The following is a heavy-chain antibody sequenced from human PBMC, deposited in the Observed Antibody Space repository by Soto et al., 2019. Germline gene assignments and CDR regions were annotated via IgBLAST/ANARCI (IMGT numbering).Heavy chain of an antibody. CDR1: GFTFSSYC. J-gene: IGHJ6*02. V-gene: IGHV3-33*01. CDR3: ARATYFYDSSGYSGYGLDV. Sequence: GGSLRLSCVASGFTFSSYCMHWVRQAPGKGLEWVAVIWYDGSKKYYADSVKGRFTISRDNSENTLYVQINSLRAEDTAVYYCARATYFYDSSGYSGYGLDVWGQGTTVTVSS. CDR2: IWYDGSKK. D-gene: IGHD3-22*01.